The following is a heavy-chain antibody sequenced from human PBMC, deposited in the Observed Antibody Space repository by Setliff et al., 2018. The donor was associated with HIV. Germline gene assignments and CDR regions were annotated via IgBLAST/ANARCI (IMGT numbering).Heavy chain of an antibody. CDR1: GGSISSYY. CDR3: ARGLSFDDPGGFDY. D-gene: IGHD3-10*01. Sequence: SETLSLTCTVSGGSISSYYWSWIRQPPGKGLEWIGYIYTSGSTNYNHSLKRRVTISVDTAKNQFSLKLSSVTAADTAVYYCARGLSFDDPGGFDYWGQGTLVTVSS. V-gene: IGHV4-4*09. J-gene: IGHJ4*02. CDR2: IYTSGST.